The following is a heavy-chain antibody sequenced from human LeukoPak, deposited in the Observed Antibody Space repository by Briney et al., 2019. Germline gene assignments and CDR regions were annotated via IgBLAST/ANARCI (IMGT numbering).Heavy chain of an antibody. CDR3: ARDAAFAYDYVWGSYRFDY. D-gene: IGHD3-16*02. V-gene: IGHV3-21*01. CDR1: GFTFSSYS. J-gene: IGHJ4*02. Sequence: GGSLRLSCAASGFTFSSYSMNWVRQAPGKGLEWVSSISYTGTYIYYADSVKGRFTISRDNAQNSLYLQMNSLRAEDTAVYYCARDAAFAYDYVWGSYRFDYWGQGTLVTVSS. CDR2: ISYTGTYI.